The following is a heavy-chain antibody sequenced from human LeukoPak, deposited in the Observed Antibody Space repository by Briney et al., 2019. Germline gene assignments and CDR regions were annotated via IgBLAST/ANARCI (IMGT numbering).Heavy chain of an antibody. D-gene: IGHD3-10*01. Sequence: ASVKVSCKASGYTFTSYGISWVRQAPGQGLEWMGWISAYNGNTNYAQKLQGRVTMTTDTSTSTAYMELRSLRSDDTAVYYCARDQRDYYGSGSYHPDFDYWGQGTLVTVSS. V-gene: IGHV1-18*01. CDR1: GYTFTSYG. CDR2: ISAYNGNT. J-gene: IGHJ4*02. CDR3: ARDQRDYYGSGSYHPDFDY.